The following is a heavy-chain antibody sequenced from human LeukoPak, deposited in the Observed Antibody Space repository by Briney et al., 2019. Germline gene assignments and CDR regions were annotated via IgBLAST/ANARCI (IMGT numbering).Heavy chain of an antibody. CDR1: GGSISSYY. CDR2: IYSSGST. V-gene: IGHV4-4*07. J-gene: IGHJ4*02. Sequence: SETLSLTCTVSGGSISSYYWSWIRQPAGKRLECIGRIYSSGSTSYNPSLKSRVTMSVDTSKNQVSLKLSSATAADTAMYYCARVYQSSGISSGYFDYWGQGTLVTVSS. CDR3: ARVYQSSGISSGYFDY. D-gene: IGHD3-22*01.